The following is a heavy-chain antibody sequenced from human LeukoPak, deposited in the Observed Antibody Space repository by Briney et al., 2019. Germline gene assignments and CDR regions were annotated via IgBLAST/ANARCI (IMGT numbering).Heavy chain of an antibody. Sequence: WASVKVSCKASGYPFTGYYMHWVRQAPGQGLEWMGCINPNSGDTNYAQKFQGRVTMTRDTSVSTAYMELSRLRSDDTAVYYCARASPNSGYYDYYGMDVWGQGTTVTVSS. V-gene: IGHV1-2*02. CDR3: ARASPNSGYYDYYGMDV. CDR1: GYPFTGYY. D-gene: IGHD1-26*01. J-gene: IGHJ6*02. CDR2: INPNSGDT.